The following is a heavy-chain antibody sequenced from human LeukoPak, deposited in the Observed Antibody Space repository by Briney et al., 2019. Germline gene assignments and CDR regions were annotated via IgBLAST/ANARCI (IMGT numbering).Heavy chain of an antibody. CDR2: INHSGST. Sequence: SETLSLTCTVSGGSISSGDYYWSWIRQPPGKGLEWIGEINHSGSTNYNPSLKSRVTISVDTSKNQFSLKLSSVTAADTAVYYCARELGYCSSTSCYFDPWGQGTLVTVSS. CDR3: ARELGYCSSTSCYFDP. CDR1: GGSISSGDYY. J-gene: IGHJ5*02. D-gene: IGHD2-2*01. V-gene: IGHV4-39*07.